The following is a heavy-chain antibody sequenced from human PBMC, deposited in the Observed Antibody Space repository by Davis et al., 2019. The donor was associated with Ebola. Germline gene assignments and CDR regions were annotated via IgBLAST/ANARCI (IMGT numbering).Heavy chain of an antibody. CDR3: AGIAARRVIYYYGMDV. J-gene: IGHJ6*02. V-gene: IGHV3-33*01. D-gene: IGHD6-6*01. Sequence: GESLKISCAASGFTFSSYGMHWVRQAPGKGLEWVAVIWYDGSNKYYADSVKGRFTISRDNSKNSLYLQMNSLRDEDTAVYYFAGIAARRVIYYYGMDVWGQGTTVTVSS. CDR2: IWYDGSNK. CDR1: GFTFSSYG.